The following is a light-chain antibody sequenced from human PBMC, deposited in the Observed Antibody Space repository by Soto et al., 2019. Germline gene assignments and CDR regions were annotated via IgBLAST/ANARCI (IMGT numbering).Light chain of an antibody. Sequence: AIQLTQSPSSLSASVGDRVNITCRASQGISSALAWYQQKPGKAPKLLIYDASSLESGVPSRFSGSGSGTDFTLTISSLQPEDFATYYCQQFNNYITFGQGTRLEIK. CDR2: DAS. J-gene: IGKJ5*01. V-gene: IGKV1D-13*01. CDR3: QQFNNYIT. CDR1: QGISSA.